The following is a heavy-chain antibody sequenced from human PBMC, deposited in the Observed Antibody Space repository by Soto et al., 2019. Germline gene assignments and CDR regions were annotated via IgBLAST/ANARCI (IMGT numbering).Heavy chain of an antibody. CDR2: IIPIFGTA. CDR3: ARDSEYSDYVWGRYRAPFDT. V-gene: IGHV1-69*01. CDR1: GGTFSSYA. Sequence: QVQLVQSGAEVKKPGSSVKVSCKASGGTFSSYAISWVRQAPGQGLDGMGGIIPIFGTANYAQTFHGRVKITADESTSTAYMERSRLRSEDTAVYYCARDSEYSDYVWGRYRAPFDTWVQGTLVTVS. D-gene: IGHD3-16*02. J-gene: IGHJ5*02.